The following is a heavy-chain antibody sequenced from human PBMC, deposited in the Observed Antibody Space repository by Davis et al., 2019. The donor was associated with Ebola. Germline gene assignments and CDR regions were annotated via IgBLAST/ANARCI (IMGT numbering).Heavy chain of an antibody. V-gene: IGHV3-7*01. D-gene: IGHD2-15*01. CDR3: AREAAATGLLVGDPDFDY. J-gene: IGHJ4*02. CDR1: GFTFSSYW. CDR2: IKQDGSEK. Sequence: GESLKISCAASGFTFSSYWMSWVRQAPGKGLEWVANIKQDGSEKYYVDSVKGRFTISRDNAKNSLYLQMNSLRAEDMAVYYCAREAAATGLLVGDPDFDYWGQGTLVTVSS.